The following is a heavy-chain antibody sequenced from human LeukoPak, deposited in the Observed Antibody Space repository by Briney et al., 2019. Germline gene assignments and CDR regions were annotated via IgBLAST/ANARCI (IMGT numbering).Heavy chain of an antibody. J-gene: IGHJ4*02. CDR2: IYPGDSDT. V-gene: IGHV5-51*01. D-gene: IGHD1-1*01. CDR3: ARYTDHYYFDY. CDR1: GYSFTSFW. Sequence: GESLKISCKGSGYSFTSFWIAWVRQMPGKGLEWMGIIYPGDSDTIYSPSFQGQVTISADKSIDSAYLQWSSLNTSDTAMYYCARYTDHYYFDYWGQGTLVTVSS.